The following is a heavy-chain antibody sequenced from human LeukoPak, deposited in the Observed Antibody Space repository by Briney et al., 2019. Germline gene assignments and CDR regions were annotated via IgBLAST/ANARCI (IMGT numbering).Heavy chain of an antibody. V-gene: IGHV1-2*04. J-gene: IGHJ4*02. CDR3: ARVPGGLSYFFDR. D-gene: IGHD5-12*01. CDR1: GYTFTDYY. Sequence: GASVKVSCKASGYTFTDYYTHWLRQAPGQGLEWMGWINPNNDDTKYAQKFQGWVTMAKDTSINTAYVELRRLTSDDTAVYFCARVPGGLSYFFDRWGQGTLVTVSS. CDR2: INPNNDDT.